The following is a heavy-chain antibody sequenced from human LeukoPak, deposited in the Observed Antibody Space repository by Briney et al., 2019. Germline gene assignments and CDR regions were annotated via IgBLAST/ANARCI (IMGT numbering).Heavy chain of an antibody. CDR1: GGTFSSYA. V-gene: IGHV1-69*13. J-gene: IGHJ4*02. CDR3: AAYCSSTSCQHSFDY. D-gene: IGHD2-2*01. CDR2: IIPIFGTA. Sequence: SVKLSCKASGGTFSSYAISWVRQAPGQGLESMGGIIPIFGTANYAQKFQCRVTITADESTSTAYMELSSLRSEDTAVYYCAAYCSSTSCQHSFDYWGQGTLVTVSS.